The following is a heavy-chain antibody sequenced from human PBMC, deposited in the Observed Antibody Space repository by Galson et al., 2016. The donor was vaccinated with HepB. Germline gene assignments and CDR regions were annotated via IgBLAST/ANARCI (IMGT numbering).Heavy chain of an antibody. Sequence: SLRLSCAASGFTFTSHWMHWVRQAPGKGLVWVSRINDDGRSTIYADSVTGRFAISRDNAKNTLYLQMNSLRAEDTAVYYCARKPNLGYGSGFDYWGQGTLVTVSS. CDR2: INDDGRST. J-gene: IGHJ4*02. D-gene: IGHD3-10*01. CDR3: ARKPNLGYGSGFDY. CDR1: GFTFTSHW. V-gene: IGHV3-74*01.